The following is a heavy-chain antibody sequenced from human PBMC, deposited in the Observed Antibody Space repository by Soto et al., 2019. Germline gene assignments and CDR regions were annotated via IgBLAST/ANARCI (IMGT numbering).Heavy chain of an antibody. V-gene: IGHV3-23*01. Sequence: TGGSLRLSCAASGFTFSSYAMSWVRQAPGKGLEWVSAISGSGGSTYYADSVKGRFTISRDNSKNTLYLQMNSLRAEDTAVYYCAKILVIPDWFDPWGQGTLVTVSS. J-gene: IGHJ5*02. D-gene: IGHD3-9*01. CDR2: ISGSGGST. CDR3: AKILVIPDWFDP. CDR1: GFTFSSYA.